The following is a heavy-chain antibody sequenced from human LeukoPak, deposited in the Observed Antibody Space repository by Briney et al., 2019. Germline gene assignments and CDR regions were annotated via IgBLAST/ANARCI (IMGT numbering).Heavy chain of an antibody. CDR2: LYYIGST. Sequence: PSETLSLTCTVSGGSISSSSYYWAWIRQPPGKGLEWIGSLYYIGSTYSNPSLKSRVTISVDTSKNQFSLKLSSVTAADTAVYYCARGPYSSNWYVDYWGQGTLVTVAS. V-gene: IGHV4-39*01. D-gene: IGHD6-13*01. CDR3: ARGPYSSNWYVDY. CDR1: GGSISSSSYY. J-gene: IGHJ4*02.